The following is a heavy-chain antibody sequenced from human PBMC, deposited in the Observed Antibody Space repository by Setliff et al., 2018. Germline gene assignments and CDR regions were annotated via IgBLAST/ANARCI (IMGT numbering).Heavy chain of an antibody. Sequence: PGGSLRLSCAVSGFTVSSNYMSWVRQAPGKGLEWVSVIYSGGSTYYTDSVKGRFTISRDNAKNSLYLQMNSLRVEDTAVYYCARGGKNYFDYWGQGTLVTVSS. V-gene: IGHV3-66*01. J-gene: IGHJ4*02. CDR2: IYSGGST. CDR3: ARGGKNYFDY. CDR1: GFTVSSNY.